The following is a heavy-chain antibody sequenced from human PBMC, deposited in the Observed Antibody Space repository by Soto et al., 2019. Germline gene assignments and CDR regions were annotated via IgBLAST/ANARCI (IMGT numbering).Heavy chain of an antibody. D-gene: IGHD2-21*02. CDR3: ARADRTLVTSYGLDV. CDR2: INHSGTT. Sequence: PSETLSLTCAVSGGSFSCFCWTWIGQAPGEGLEWIGEINHSGTTNFNPSLRSRLTISLDSSKKHFSLKLTSMTAADAAVYYCARADRTLVTSYGLDVWGQGTTVTVSS. CDR1: GGSFSCFC. J-gene: IGHJ6*02. V-gene: IGHV4-34*01.